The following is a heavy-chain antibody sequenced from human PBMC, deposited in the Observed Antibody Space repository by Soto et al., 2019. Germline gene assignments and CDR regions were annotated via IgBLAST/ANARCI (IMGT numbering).Heavy chain of an antibody. Sequence: GGSLRLSCAASGFTFSSYSMNWVRQAPGKGLEWVSSISSSSSYIYYADSVKGRFTISRDNAKNSLYLQMNSLRAEDTAVYYCARGRGYCSGGSCYMRYMDVWGKGTTVTVSS. CDR2: ISSSSSYI. CDR3: ARGRGYCSGGSCYMRYMDV. J-gene: IGHJ6*03. D-gene: IGHD2-15*01. CDR1: GFTFSSYS. V-gene: IGHV3-21*01.